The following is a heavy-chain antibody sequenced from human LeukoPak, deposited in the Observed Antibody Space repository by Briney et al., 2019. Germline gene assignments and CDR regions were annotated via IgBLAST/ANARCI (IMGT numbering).Heavy chain of an antibody. CDR3: AKTYLDRHGSYGMDV. D-gene: IGHD3-9*01. V-gene: IGHV4-31*03. CDR2: IYYSGST. Sequence: PSETLSLTCTVSGGSISSGGYYWSWIRQHPGKGLEWIGYIYYSGSTYYNPSLKSRVTISVDTSKNQFSLNLSSVTAADTAVYYCAKTYLDRHGSYGMDVWGQGTTVTVSS. CDR1: GGSISSGGYY. J-gene: IGHJ6*02.